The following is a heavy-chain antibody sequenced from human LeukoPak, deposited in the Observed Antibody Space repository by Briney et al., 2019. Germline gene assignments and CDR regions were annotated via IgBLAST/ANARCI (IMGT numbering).Heavy chain of an antibody. D-gene: IGHD3-3*01. J-gene: IGHJ5*02. CDR3: ARDRHVLEVPDFWSGYEGYWFDP. V-gene: IGHV4-34*01. CDR2: INHSGST. Sequence: SETLSLTCAVYGGSFSDYYWSWIRQPPGKGLEWIGEINHSGSTNYNPSLKSRVTISVDTSKNQFSLKLSSVTAADTAVYYCARDRHVLEVPDFWSGYEGYWFDPWGQGTLVTVSS. CDR1: GGSFSDYY.